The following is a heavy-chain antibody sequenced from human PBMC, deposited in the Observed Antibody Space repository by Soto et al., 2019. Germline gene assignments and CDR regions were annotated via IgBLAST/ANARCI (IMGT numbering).Heavy chain of an antibody. CDR2: IYHSGST. CDR1: GGSISSGGYS. J-gene: IGHJ5*02. CDR3: ARAIAAAGTVWFDP. Sequence: SETLSLTCTVSGGSISSGGYSWSWIRQPPGKGLEWIGYIYHSGSTYYNPSLKSRVTISVDRSKNQFSLKLSSVTAADTAVYYCARAIAAAGTVWFDPWGQGTLVTVSS. D-gene: IGHD6-13*01. V-gene: IGHV4-30-2*01.